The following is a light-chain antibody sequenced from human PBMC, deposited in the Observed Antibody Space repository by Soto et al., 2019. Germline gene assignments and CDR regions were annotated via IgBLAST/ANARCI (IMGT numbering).Light chain of an antibody. CDR2: GAS. CDR1: QSVNIH. CDR3: QQYNKWPRT. J-gene: IGKJ1*01. Sequence: IAMTQPPATLSVSPGERATLSCRASQSVNIHLAWYQQKPGQAPRLLIYGASARATGIPAKFSGSGSGTEFTLTISSLQSEDFAVYYCQQYNKWPRTFGQGTKVDI. V-gene: IGKV3D-15*01.